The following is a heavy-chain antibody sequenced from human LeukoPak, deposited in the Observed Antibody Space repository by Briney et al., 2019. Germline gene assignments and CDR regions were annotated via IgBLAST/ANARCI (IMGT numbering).Heavy chain of an antibody. V-gene: IGHV3-23*01. CDR1: GFTFSSYA. D-gene: IGHD1-14*01. J-gene: IGHJ4*02. CDR3: ARRNNAIDY. Sequence: GGSLRLSCAASGFTFSSYAMSWVRQAPGKGLEWVSAISGSGGSTYYADSVKGRFTISRDNSKNTLSLQMNSLRTEDTAVYYCARRNNAIDYWGQGTLVTVSS. CDR2: ISGSGGST.